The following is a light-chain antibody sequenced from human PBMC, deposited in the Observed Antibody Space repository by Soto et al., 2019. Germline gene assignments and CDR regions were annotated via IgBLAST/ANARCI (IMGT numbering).Light chain of an antibody. Sequence: DIQMTQSPSSLSASVGDRVTITCQASQDISNYLNWYQQKPGKAPKLLIYDASNLETGVPSRFSGSGSGTDFTFTISRLQPEDIATYYCKQYDNLPPFTFGPGTKVDIK. CDR1: QDISNY. CDR2: DAS. CDR3: KQYDNLPPFT. V-gene: IGKV1-33*01. J-gene: IGKJ3*01.